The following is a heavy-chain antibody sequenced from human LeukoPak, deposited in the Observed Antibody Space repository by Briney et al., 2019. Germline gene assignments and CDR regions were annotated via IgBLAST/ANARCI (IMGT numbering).Heavy chain of an antibody. CDR2: INHSGST. J-gene: IGHJ6*02. D-gene: IGHD1-1*01. V-gene: IGHV4-34*01. Sequence: SETLSLTCAVYGGSFSGYHWSWIRQPPGKGLEWIGEINHSGSTNYNLSLKSRVTISVDTSKNQFSLKLSSVTAADTAVYYCARFVQLERWKSYYYYYGMDVWGQGTTVTVSS. CDR3: ARFVQLERWKSYYYYYGMDV. CDR1: GGSFSGYH.